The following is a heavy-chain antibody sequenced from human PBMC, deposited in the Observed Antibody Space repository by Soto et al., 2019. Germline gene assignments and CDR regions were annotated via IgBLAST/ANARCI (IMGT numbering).Heavy chain of an antibody. D-gene: IGHD6-19*01. CDR2: ISRSSGNI. CDR3: ARSPHTAVAGTTFDY. Sequence: LRLSCAASGFTFNSYSMNWVRQAPGKGLEWVSYISRSSGNIYYADSVKGRFTISRDNAKNSLYLQMSSLRDEDTAVYYCARSPHTAVAGTTFDYWGQGTLVTVSS. CDR1: GFTFNSYS. V-gene: IGHV3-48*02. J-gene: IGHJ4*02.